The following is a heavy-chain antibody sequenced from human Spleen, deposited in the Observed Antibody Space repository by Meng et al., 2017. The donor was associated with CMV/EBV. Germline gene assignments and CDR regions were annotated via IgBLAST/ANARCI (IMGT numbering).Heavy chain of an antibody. CDR2: IYNGGSST. V-gene: IGHV3-23*03. CDR3: AKGPDGWNYLRWFDP. J-gene: IGHJ5*02. D-gene: IGHD1-7*01. Sequence: GGSLRLSCAASGFTFSSYAMSWVRQAPGKGLEWVSVIYNGGSSTYYADSVRGRFTIFRDNSKNTLYLQMNSLRAEDTAVYYCAKGPDGWNYLRWFDPWGQGTLVTVSS. CDR1: GFTFSSYA.